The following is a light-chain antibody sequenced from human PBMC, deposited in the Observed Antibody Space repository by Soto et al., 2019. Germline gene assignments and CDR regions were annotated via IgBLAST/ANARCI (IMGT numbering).Light chain of an antibody. Sequence: DIQMTQSPSSLSASVGDRVTITCRASQSISTYLNWYQQRPGKAPKLLIYAASSLQSGVPSRFSGSGSGTDFTLTISSLQPEDFATYYCQQSYGTPRYTFGQGTNVEIK. CDR2: AAS. V-gene: IGKV1-39*01. CDR3: QQSYGTPRYT. CDR1: QSISTY. J-gene: IGKJ2*01.